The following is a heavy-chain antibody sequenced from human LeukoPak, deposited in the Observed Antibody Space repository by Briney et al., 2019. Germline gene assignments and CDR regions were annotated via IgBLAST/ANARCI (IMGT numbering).Heavy chain of an antibody. CDR3: AREVLTGYYRSSVAIDY. CDR1: GGSISSGDYY. J-gene: IGHJ4*02. V-gene: IGHV4-30-4*08. Sequence: SETLSLTCIVSGGSISSGDYYWSWIRQPPGKGLEWIGYIYYSGSTYYNPSLKSRVTISVDTSKNQFSLKLSSVTAADTAVYYCAREVLTGYYRSSVAIDYWGQGTLVTVSS. CDR2: IYYSGST. D-gene: IGHD3-9*01.